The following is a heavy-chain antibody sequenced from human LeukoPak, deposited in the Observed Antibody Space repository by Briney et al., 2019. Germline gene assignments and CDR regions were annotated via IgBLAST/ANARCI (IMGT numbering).Heavy chain of an antibody. J-gene: IGHJ4*02. D-gene: IGHD6-6*01. CDR2: ISYDGSNK. Sequence: GGSLRLSCAASGFTFSSYAMHWVRQAPGKGLEWVAVISYDGSNKYYADSVKGRFTISRDNSKNTLYLQMNSLRAEDTAVYNCARADWHVPSSSSSFDYWGQGTLVTVSS. CDR3: ARADWHVPSSSSSFDY. CDR1: GFTFSSYA. V-gene: IGHV3-30*04.